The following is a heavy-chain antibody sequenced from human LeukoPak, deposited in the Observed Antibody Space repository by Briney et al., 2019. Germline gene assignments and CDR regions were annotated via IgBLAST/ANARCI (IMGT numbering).Heavy chain of an antibody. V-gene: IGHV4-39*01. CDR3: ARQVGATTLIDH. CDR2: IYVIWTN. J-gene: IGHJ4*02. D-gene: IGHD1-26*01. Sequence: SETLSLTCTLSGGSVSSRNHYWGWIRQPLGKGLEWIGSIYVIWTNYYNPSLQSRVTLSVDTSKNQVSLKLTSVTAADTALYYCARQVGATTLIDHWGQGTLVTVSS. CDR1: GGSVSSRNHY.